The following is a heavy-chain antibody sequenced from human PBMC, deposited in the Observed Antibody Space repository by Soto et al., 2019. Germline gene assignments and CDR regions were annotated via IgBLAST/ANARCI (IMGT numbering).Heavy chain of an antibody. V-gene: IGHV4-59*01. CDR3: ARKGTRCDAFDI. J-gene: IGHJ3*02. Sequence: QVQLQESGPGLVKPSETLSLTCTVSGGSISRYYWSWIRQPQGKGLEWIGYIYYSGSTNYNPSLKSRVTISVDTTKNQFSLKLGSVTAVDTAVSYCARKGTRCDAFDIWGQGTMLTV. CDR2: IYYSGST. D-gene: IGHD4-17*01. CDR1: GGSISRYY.